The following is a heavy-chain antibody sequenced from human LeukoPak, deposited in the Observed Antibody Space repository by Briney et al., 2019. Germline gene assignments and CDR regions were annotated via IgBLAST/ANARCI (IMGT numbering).Heavy chain of an antibody. V-gene: IGHV4-59*01. CDR3: ATFRGNRGGFDY. D-gene: IGHD3-16*01. CDR2: IYYSGST. Sequence: SETLSLTCTVSGGSISSYYWTWIRQPPGKGLEWVGYIYYSGSTNYNPSLKSRVTISVDTSKNQFSLKLSSVTAADTAVYYCATFRGNRGGFDYWGQGTLVTVSS. J-gene: IGHJ4*02. CDR1: GGSISSYY.